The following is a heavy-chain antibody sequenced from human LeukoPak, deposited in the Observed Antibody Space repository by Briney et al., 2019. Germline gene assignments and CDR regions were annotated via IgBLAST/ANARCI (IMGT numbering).Heavy chain of an antibody. D-gene: IGHD3-3*01. Sequence: PGGSLRLSCPVSGFTFDNYAMSWVRQAPGKGLEWVSGISGSGGSTFYADSVKGRFTISRDNSKNTLYLQMNSLRAEDTAVYYCAGNYDFWSGSDFDYWGQGTLVTVSS. V-gene: IGHV3-23*01. CDR1: GFTFDNYA. J-gene: IGHJ4*02. CDR3: AGNYDFWSGSDFDY. CDR2: ISGSGGST.